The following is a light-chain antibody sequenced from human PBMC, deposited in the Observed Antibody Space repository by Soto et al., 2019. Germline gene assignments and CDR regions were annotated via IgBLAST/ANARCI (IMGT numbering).Light chain of an antibody. CDR3: QLYGISPH. J-gene: IGKJ5*01. V-gene: IGKV3-20*01. CDR2: ASS. Sequence: EIVSTHSPGTLSVSPWERSTLSCDTSQSRGSNFLAWYQHKPGQAPRLLIYASSNRATGIPDRFSGSASGTDFTLTINRLEPEDFAVYYCQLYGISPHFGQGTRLEIK. CDR1: QSRGSNF.